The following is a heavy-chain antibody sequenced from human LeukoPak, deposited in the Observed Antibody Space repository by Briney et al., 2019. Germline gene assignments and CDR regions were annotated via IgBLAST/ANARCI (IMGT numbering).Heavy chain of an antibody. CDR2: ISAYNGNT. CDR3: ARETFFYGSGSYYNWYYYGMDV. Sequence: ASVKVSCKASGYTFTSYGISWVRQAPGQGLEWMGWISAYNGNTNYAQKLQGRVTMTTDTSTSTAHMELRSLRSDDTAVYYCARETFFYGSGSYYNWYYYGMDVWGQGTTVTVSS. D-gene: IGHD3-10*01. J-gene: IGHJ6*02. V-gene: IGHV1-18*01. CDR1: GYTFTSYG.